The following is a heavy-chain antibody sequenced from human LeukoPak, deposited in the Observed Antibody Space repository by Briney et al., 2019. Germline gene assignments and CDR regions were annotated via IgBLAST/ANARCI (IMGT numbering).Heavy chain of an antibody. CDR3: ARDFPTYCTGGSCYGGNNDY. D-gene: IGHD2-15*01. CDR2: VYTSGST. CDR1: GASVSSVSYY. Sequence: SQTLSLTRTVSGASVSSVSYYWSWIRQPAGKGLEWIGRVYTSGSTNYNPSLKSRVTISVDTSKNQFSLKLSSVTAADTAVYYCARDFPTYCTGGSCYGGNNDYWGQGTLVTVSS. J-gene: IGHJ4*02. V-gene: IGHV4-61*02.